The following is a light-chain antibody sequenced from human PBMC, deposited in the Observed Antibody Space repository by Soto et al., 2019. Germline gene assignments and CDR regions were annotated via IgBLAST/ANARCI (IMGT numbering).Light chain of an antibody. V-gene: IGLV1-40*01. J-gene: IGLJ2*01. Sequence: QSVLTQPPSVSGAPGQRVTISCTGSSNHIGAGYDVHWYQQLPGTAPKLLIYGNSNRPSGVPDRFSGSKSGTSASLAITGLQAEDEADYYCQSYDSSLSAVVFGGGTKVTVL. CDR2: GNS. CDR3: QSYDSSLSAVV. CDR1: SNHIGAGYD.